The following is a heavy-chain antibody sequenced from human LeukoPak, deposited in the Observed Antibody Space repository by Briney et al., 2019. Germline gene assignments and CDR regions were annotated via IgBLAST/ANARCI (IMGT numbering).Heavy chain of an antibody. CDR2: IRFDGSNK. CDR3: VRGYYAGRGHHFEY. CDR1: GFIFGSYG. D-gene: IGHD3-22*01. J-gene: IGHJ4*02. V-gene: IGHV3-30*02. Sequence: TGGSLRLSCAASGFIFGSYGMHWVRQAPGKGLEWVAFIRFDGSNKYYADSVKGRFTISRDNSKNTLYLQMNSLRAEDTAVYYCVRGYYAGRGHHFEYWGQGTLVTVSS.